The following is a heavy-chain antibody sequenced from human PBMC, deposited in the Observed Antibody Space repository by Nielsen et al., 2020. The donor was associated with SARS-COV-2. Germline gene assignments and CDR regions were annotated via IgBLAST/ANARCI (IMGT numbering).Heavy chain of an antibody. CDR2: IYYSGST. V-gene: IGHV4-39*07. Sequence: SETLSLTCSVSGGSISSSSYYWGWIRQPPGKGLEWIGSIYYSGSTYYNPSLKSRVTISVDTSKNQFSLKLSSVTAADTAVYYCAALTYYYDSSGYYSVLFDYWGQGTLVTVSS. CDR3: AALTYYYDSSGYYSVLFDY. CDR1: GGSISSSSYY. J-gene: IGHJ4*02. D-gene: IGHD3-22*01.